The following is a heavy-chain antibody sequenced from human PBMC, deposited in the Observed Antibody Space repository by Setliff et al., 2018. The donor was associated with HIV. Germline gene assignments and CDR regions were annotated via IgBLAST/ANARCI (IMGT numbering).Heavy chain of an antibody. V-gene: IGHV4-61*02. Sequence: SETLSLTCTVSGGSVSSGSYYWNWIRQPAGKGLEWIGRIYTSGSTSYNPSLKSRVTISIDTSKNQFSLTLTSVTAADTAVYYCARTEWELHRVNDAFDVWGQGTMVTVSS. CDR2: IYTSGST. D-gene: IGHD1-26*01. CDR1: GGSVSSGSYY. CDR3: ARTEWELHRVNDAFDV. J-gene: IGHJ3*01.